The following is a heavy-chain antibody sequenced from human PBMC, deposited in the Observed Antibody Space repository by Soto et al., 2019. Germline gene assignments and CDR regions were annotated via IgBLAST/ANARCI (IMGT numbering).Heavy chain of an antibody. CDR3: AKDRLQPKYYFDY. V-gene: IGHV3-30*18. J-gene: IGHJ4*02. CDR2: ISYDGSNK. D-gene: IGHD1-1*01. Sequence: QVQLVESGGGVVQPGRSLRLSCAASGFTFSSYGMHWVRQAPGKGLEWVAVISYDGSNKYYADSVKGRFTISRDNSKNTRYLQMNSLRAEDTAVYYCAKDRLQPKYYFDYWGQGTLVTVSS. CDR1: GFTFSSYG.